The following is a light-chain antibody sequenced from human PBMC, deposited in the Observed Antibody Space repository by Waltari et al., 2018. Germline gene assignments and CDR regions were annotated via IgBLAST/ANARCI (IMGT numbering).Light chain of an antibody. V-gene: IGKV1-33*01. CDR1: QDISNY. J-gene: IGKJ3*01. CDR2: DAS. Sequence: DIQMTQSPSSLSASVGARVTITCQASQDISNYLNWYQQKPGKAPKLLIYDASNLETGVPSRFSGSGSGTDFTFTISSLQPEDIATYYCQQYDNLPRRTFGPGTKVDIK. CDR3: QQYDNLPRRT.